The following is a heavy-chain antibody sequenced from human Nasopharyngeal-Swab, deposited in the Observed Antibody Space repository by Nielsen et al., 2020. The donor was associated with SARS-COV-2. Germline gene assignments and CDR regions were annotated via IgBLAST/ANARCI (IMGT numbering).Heavy chain of an antibody. CDR2: ISSSGSTI. V-gene: IGHV3-11*04. Sequence: GESLKISCAAPGFTFSDYYMTWIRQALGKGLEWVSYISSSGSTIDYADSVKGRFTISRDNSKNTLYLQMNSLRPEDTAVYYCATRITMRPFDYWGHGTLVTVSS. CDR3: ATRITMRPFDY. D-gene: IGHD3-22*01. CDR1: GFTFSDYY. J-gene: IGHJ4*01.